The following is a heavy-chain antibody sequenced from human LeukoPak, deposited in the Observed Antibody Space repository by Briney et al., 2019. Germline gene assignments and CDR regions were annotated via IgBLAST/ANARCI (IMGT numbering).Heavy chain of an antibody. CDR1: GFTLSTYS. J-gene: IGHJ5*02. V-gene: IGHV3-21*01. Sequence: GGSLRLSCAASGFTLSTYSLNWVRQAPGKGLEWVSSISSSSLYIYYADSVKGRFTISRDNAKKSLYLQMNSLRAEDTAVYYCARGSSNVAARNNWFDPWGQGTLVTVSS. CDR2: ISSSSLYI. CDR3: ARGSSNVAARNNWFDP. D-gene: IGHD6-6*01.